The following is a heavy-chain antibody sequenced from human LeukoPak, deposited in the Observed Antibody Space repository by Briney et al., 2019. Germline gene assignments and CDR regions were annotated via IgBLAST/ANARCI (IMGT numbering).Heavy chain of an antibody. CDR2: IYYSGST. J-gene: IGHJ4*02. Sequence: SETLSLTCTVSGGSISSYYWSWIRQPPGKGLEWIGYIYYSGSTNYNPSHKSRVTISVDTSKNQFSLKLSSVTAADTAVYYCARGSGIKLDYWGQGTLVTVSS. CDR1: GGSISSYY. V-gene: IGHV4-59*01. CDR3: ARGSGIKLDY. D-gene: IGHD3-10*01.